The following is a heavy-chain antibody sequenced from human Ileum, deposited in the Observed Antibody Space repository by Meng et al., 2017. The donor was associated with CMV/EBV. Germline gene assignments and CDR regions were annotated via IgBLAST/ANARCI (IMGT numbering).Heavy chain of an antibody. Sequence: VQLMQSEAVVLTPGSSVTVSCKACGGTFSSYAVSWVRQAPGQGHEWMGGIIPILGIANYAQKYQGRVTITADKSTSTAYMELSSLRSEDTAVYYCARGEGRYSGSYTLDYWGQETLVTVSS. V-gene: IGHV1-69*10. CDR1: GGTFSSYA. CDR3: ARGEGRYSGSYTLDY. CDR2: IIPILGIA. J-gene: IGHJ4*02. D-gene: IGHD1-26*01.